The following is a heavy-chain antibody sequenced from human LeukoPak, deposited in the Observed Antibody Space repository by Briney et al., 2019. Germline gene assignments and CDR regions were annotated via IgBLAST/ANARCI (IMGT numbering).Heavy chain of an antibody. CDR1: GGSFSGYY. V-gene: IGHV4-34*01. D-gene: IGHD5-12*01. CDR2: INHSGST. Sequence: LETLSLTCAVYGGSFSGYYWSWIRQPPGKGLEWIGEINHSGSTNYNPSLKSRVTISVDTSKNQFSLKLSSVTAADTAVYYCASTYSGYVGAPFDPWGQGTLVTVSS. J-gene: IGHJ5*02. CDR3: ASTYSGYVGAPFDP.